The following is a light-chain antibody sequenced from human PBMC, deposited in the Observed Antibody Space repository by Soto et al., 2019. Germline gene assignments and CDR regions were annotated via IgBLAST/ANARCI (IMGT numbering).Light chain of an antibody. Sequence: QSALTQPASVSGSPGQSITISCTGTSSDFGGYNYVSWYQQHPGKAPKLMIYDVSNRPSGVSNRFSGSKSGNTAPLTISGLQAEDEADYYCSSYTSSSTLYVFGTGTKVTVL. CDR1: SSDFGGYNY. CDR3: SSYTSSSTLYV. J-gene: IGLJ1*01. CDR2: DVS. V-gene: IGLV2-14*01.